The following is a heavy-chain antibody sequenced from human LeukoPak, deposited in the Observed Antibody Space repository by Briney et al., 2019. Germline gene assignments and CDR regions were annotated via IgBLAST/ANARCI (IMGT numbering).Heavy chain of an antibody. CDR2: ISSSGSHT. Sequence: GGSLRLSCAASGFTFSSYSMNWVRQAPGKGLEWVSSISSSGSHTYHADSVKGRFTTSRDNAKNSLYLQMNSLRADDTAVYYCAGGGITTFDYWGQGSLVTVSS. V-gene: IGHV3-21*01. D-gene: IGHD3-22*01. J-gene: IGHJ4*02. CDR1: GFTFSSYS. CDR3: AGGGITTFDY.